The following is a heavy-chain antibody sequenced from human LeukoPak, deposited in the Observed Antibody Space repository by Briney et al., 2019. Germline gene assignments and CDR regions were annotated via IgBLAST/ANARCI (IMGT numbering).Heavy chain of an antibody. D-gene: IGHD4-17*01. CDR1: GFTFSKDD. CDR2: IYSGGGT. Sequence: PGGSLRLSCAASGFTFSKDDFHWVRQAPGKGLEWVSLIYSGGGTYYADSVKGRFTISRDNSRNTLSLQMNSLRVDATAVYYCARGFRSVTTWGYFDYWGQGALVTVSS. CDR3: ARGFRSVTTWGYFDY. J-gene: IGHJ4*02. V-gene: IGHV3-66*01.